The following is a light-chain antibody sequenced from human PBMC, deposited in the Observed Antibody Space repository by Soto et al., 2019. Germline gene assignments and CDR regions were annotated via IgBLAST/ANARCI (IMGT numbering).Light chain of an antibody. J-gene: IGKJ2*01. V-gene: IGKV1-12*01. CDR3: QQANSFPYT. Sequence: DIQMTQSPSSVSASVVDRVTITCLASQGVSNWLSWYQQKPGKAPKLLIYAASTLRRGVPSRFRGSGSGTDFTFTISSLQPEDFATYYCQQANSFPYTFGQG. CDR1: QGVSNW. CDR2: AAS.